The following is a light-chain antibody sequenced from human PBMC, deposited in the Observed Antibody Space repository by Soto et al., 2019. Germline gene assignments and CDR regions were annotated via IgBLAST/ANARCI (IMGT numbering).Light chain of an antibody. CDR1: SGAVSTTYS. V-gene: IGLV8-61*01. CDR2: STN. J-gene: IGLJ3*02. CDR3: ALYMGGGIWV. Sequence: QTVVTQEPSFSVSPGGTVTITCGLTSGAVSTTYSASCYQQTPGQSPRTLIYSTNTRSSGVPARFSGSILMNKAALTITGAQADDECDYYCALYMGGGIWVFGEGTKLTVL.